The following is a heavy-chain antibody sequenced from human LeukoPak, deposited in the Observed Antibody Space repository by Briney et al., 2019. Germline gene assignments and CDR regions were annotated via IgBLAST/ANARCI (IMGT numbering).Heavy chain of an antibody. CDR3: ATNPYCSSTSCYRPFDY. J-gene: IGHJ4*02. Sequence: PGGSLRLSCAASGFTFSSYAMGWVRQAPGKGLEWVSTISGSGGSTYYADSVKGRFTISRDNSKNTLYLQMNSLRAEDTAVYYCATNPYCSSTSCYRPFDYWGQGTLVTVSP. V-gene: IGHV3-23*01. CDR1: GFTFSSYA. D-gene: IGHD2-2*01. CDR2: ISGSGGST.